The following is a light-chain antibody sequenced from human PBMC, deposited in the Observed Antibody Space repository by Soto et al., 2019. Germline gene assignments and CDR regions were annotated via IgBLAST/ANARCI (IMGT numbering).Light chain of an antibody. J-gene: IGLJ2*01. Sequence: QSALTQPASVSGSPGQSITISCTGTSCDVGNYNRVSWYQQLPGTAPKLIIYEVSNRPSGVPDRFSGSKSGTTASLTISGLQAEDEADYYCSSYTGSSTLDAIFGGGTKLTVL. V-gene: IGLV2-18*02. CDR1: SCDVGNYNR. CDR2: EVS. CDR3: SSYTGSSTLDAI.